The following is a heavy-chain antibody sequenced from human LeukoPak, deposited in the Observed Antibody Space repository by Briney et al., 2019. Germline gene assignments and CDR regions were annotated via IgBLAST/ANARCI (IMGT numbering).Heavy chain of an antibody. V-gene: IGHV3-7*01. Sequence: GGSLSLFCAASGFTFSVYWMPCVRQAPGKAGECLANIKTDGSEKYYVDSVKGRFIISRVNANNSLYLQMSSLRVEHTAVYFCASYLYWWSDLGFWGQGTLVTVSS. CDR3: ASYLYWWSDLGF. D-gene: IGHD2-8*02. CDR1: GFTFSVYW. CDR2: IKTDGSEK. J-gene: IGHJ4*02.